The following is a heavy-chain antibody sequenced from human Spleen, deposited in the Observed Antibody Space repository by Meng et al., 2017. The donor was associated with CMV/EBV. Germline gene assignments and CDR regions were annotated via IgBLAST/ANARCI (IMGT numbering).Heavy chain of an antibody. CDR2: INPNNGDT. CDR3: ARDVGSGAAGY. CDR1: GYTSIAHY. Sequence: SCKASGYTSIAHYIHWVRQAPGQGLQWMGWINPNNGDTNYAQRFQGRVSMTTDTSKGTVYMELSRLTSDDTAIFYCARDVGSGAAGYWGRGTLVTVSS. V-gene: IGHV1-2*02. J-gene: IGHJ4*02. D-gene: IGHD2-2*03.